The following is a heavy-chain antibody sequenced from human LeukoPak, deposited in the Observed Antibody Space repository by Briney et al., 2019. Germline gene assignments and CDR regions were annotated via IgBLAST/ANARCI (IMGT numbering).Heavy chain of an antibody. D-gene: IGHD3-9*01. Sequence: SETLSLTCTVSGGAISSYYWSWIRQPPGKGLEWIGYIYYSGSTYYNPSLKSRVTISVDTSKNQFSLKLSSVTAADTAVYYCARDGSYYDILTGYYPNYYYGMDVWGQGTTVTVSS. CDR3: ARDGSYYDILTGYYPNYYYGMDV. CDR2: IYYSGST. CDR1: GGAISSYY. J-gene: IGHJ6*02. V-gene: IGHV4-59*12.